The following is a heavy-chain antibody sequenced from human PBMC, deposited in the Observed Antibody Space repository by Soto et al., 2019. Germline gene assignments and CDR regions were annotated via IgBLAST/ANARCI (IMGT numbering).Heavy chain of an antibody. V-gene: IGHV4-59*01. CDR2: IYYSGST. CDR1: GGSISSYY. D-gene: IGHD6-19*01. J-gene: IGHJ4*02. CDR3: ARDGSSGWQPSFDY. Sequence: SETLSITCTVSGGSISSYYWSWIRQPPGKGLEWIGYIYYSGSTNYNPSLKSRVTISVDTSKNQFSLKLSSVTAADTAVYYCARDGSSGWQPSFDYWGQGTLVTVSS.